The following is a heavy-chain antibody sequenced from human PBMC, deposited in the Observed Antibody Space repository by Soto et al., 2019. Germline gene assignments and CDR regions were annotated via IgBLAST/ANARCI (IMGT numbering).Heavy chain of an antibody. CDR2: INDYGTTI. D-gene: IGHD2-8*02. J-gene: IGHJ4*02. Sequence: EVQLVESGGGLVQPGGSLRLSCAASGFNLGSYWMHWVRQAPGKGLVWVSRINDYGTTINYAESVEGRFTISRDDAKSEVYLQMNNLRAEDTAVYYCSRGVLAPFDYCGQGALVTVSS. V-gene: IGHV3-74*01. CDR3: SRGVLAPFDY. CDR1: GFNLGSYW.